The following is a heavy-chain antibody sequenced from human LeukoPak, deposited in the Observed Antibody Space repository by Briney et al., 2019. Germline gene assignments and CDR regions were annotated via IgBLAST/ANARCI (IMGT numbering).Heavy chain of an antibody. J-gene: IGHJ3*02. CDR2: INPNSGGT. CDR3: ATREGCSSTSCLDAFDI. Sequence: ASVKVSCKASGHTFTGYYMHWVRQAPGQGLECMGWINPNSGGTYYAQKFEGRVTMTRDTSISTAYMELSSLRSEDTAVYYCATREGCSSTSCLDAFDIWGQGTMVTVSS. CDR1: GHTFTGYY. V-gene: IGHV1-2*02. D-gene: IGHD2-2*01.